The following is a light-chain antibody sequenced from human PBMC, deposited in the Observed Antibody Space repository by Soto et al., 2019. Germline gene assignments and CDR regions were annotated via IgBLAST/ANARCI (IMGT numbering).Light chain of an antibody. Sequence: QSALTQPASVSGSPGQSITISCTGTSSDVGGYNYVSWYQHHPGKAPKLMIYEVSNRPSGVSDRFSGSKSGNTASLTISGLQAEDEADYYCCSYAGSYTFGVVFGGGTKLTVL. J-gene: IGLJ2*01. CDR2: EVS. CDR1: SSDVGGYNY. CDR3: CSYAGSYTFGVV. V-gene: IGLV2-14*01.